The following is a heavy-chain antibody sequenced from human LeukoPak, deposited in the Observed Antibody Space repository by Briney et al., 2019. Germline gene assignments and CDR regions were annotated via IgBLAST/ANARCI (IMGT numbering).Heavy chain of an antibody. CDR3: ATGYSSSWYSFDY. CDR2: INAGNGNT. Sequence: ASVKVSCKASGYTFTSYAIHWVRQAPGQRLEWMGWINAGNGNTKYSQKFQGRVTITRDTSASTAYMELSSLRSEDTAVYYRATGYSSSWYSFDYWGQGTLVTVSS. D-gene: IGHD6-13*01. V-gene: IGHV1-3*01. J-gene: IGHJ4*02. CDR1: GYTFTSYA.